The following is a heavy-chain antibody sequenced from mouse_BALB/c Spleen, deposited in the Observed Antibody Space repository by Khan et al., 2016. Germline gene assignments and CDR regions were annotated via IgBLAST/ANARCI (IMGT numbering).Heavy chain of an antibody. CDR1: GFTFSSYG. Sequence: EVELVESGGDLVKPGGSLKLSCAASGFTFSSYGMSWVRQTPDKRLEWVATISSGGSYTYYPDSVKGRFTISRDNAKNTLYLQMSSLKSEDTAMYYCSRAVLLGNGSTYGFAFWGQGTLVTVSA. D-gene: IGHD1-1*01. V-gene: IGHV5-6*01. CDR3: SRAVLLGNGSTYGFAF. J-gene: IGHJ3*01. CDR2: ISSGGSYT.